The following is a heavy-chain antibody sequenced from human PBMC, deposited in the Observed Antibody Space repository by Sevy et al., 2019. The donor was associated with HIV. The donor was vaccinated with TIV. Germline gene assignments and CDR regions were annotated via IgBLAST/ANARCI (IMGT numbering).Heavy chain of an antibody. Sequence: GGSLRLSCSASGFTFSGSALHWVRQAPGKGLEYVSVISSSGSSAYYAESVRGRFTISRDNSKNTLYLQMRSLRAEDTAVYYCVKVSIFYDSSSGYRPFYYYGMDVWGQGTSVTVSS. CDR1: GFTFSGSA. CDR3: VKVSIFYDSSSGYRPFYYYGMDV. CDR2: ISSSGSSA. D-gene: IGHD3-3*01. V-gene: IGHV3-64D*09. J-gene: IGHJ6*02.